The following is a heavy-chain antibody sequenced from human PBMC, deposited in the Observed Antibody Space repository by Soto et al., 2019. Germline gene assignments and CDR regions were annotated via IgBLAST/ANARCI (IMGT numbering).Heavy chain of an antibody. D-gene: IGHD6-13*01. Sequence: ASVKVSCKASGYTFTTYYIHWLRQAPGQGLEWMGIINPSGGSTTYAQKFRGRLTMTRDTSTSTIYMELSSLRSEDTAVYYCARELIAAAGSSYYYGMDVWGQGTTVTVSS. V-gene: IGHV1-46*01. J-gene: IGHJ6*02. CDR1: GYTFTTYY. CDR3: ARELIAAAGSSYYYGMDV. CDR2: INPSGGST.